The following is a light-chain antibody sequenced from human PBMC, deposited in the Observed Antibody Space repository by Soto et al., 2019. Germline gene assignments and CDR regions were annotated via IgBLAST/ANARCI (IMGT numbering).Light chain of an antibody. CDR1: QSVSTN. Sequence: EIVMTQSPATLSVSPGEKTTLSCRASQSVSTNLACSQHKPGQSPRLLIYGASTRATGIPARFGGSGSGTEFTLTISSLQSEDFAVYYCQQYNNWPPWTFGQGTKVEIK. J-gene: IGKJ1*01. V-gene: IGKV3-15*01. CDR3: QQYNNWPPWT. CDR2: GAS.